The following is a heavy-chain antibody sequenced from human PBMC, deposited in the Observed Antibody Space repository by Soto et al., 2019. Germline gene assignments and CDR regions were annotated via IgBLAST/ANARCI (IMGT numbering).Heavy chain of an antibody. J-gene: IGHJ3*01. Sequence: QVQLVQSGAEVKKPGSSVKVSCKASGGSFRREAINWVRQAPGQGPEWMGGILPFFNTADYAQKFQGRVTLTADVSTTPVYMELGSLRFEHTAVYDSARGHEFGGNADAFAVWGQGQMVIVSS. D-gene: IGHD5-12*01. V-gene: IGHV1-69*12. CDR2: ILPFFNTA. CDR3: ARGHEFGGNADAFAV. CDR1: GGSFRREA.